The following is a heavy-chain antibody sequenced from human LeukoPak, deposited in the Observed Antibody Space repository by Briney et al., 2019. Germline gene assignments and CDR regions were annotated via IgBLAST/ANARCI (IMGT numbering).Heavy chain of an antibody. D-gene: IGHD3-22*01. CDR2: ISSSSIYI. CDR1: GFTFSDYS. V-gene: IGHV3-21*04. Sequence: GGSLRLSCAASGFTFSDYSMNWVRQAPGKGLEWVSSISSSSIYIYYADSVKGRFTISRDNAENSLYLQMNSLRAEDTAVYYCARDSGSDYYSSAGYWGQGTLVTVSS. J-gene: IGHJ4*02. CDR3: ARDSGSDYYSSAGY.